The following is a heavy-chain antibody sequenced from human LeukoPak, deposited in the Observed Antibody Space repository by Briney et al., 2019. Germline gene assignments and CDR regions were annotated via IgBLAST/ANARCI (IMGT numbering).Heavy chain of an antibody. CDR3: AKGIYSSGWSYFDY. V-gene: IGHV3-23*01. CDR2: LIGCGITT. D-gene: IGHD6-19*01. CDR1: GFTFSNSA. Sequence: GGPLRLSCAASGFTFSNSAMSWVRKPPGKGLEWVSTLIGCGITTYYADSVKGRFTISRDDSKNTLYLQMNSLRAEDTAVYYCAKGIYSSGWSYFDYWGHGTLVTVST. J-gene: IGHJ4*01.